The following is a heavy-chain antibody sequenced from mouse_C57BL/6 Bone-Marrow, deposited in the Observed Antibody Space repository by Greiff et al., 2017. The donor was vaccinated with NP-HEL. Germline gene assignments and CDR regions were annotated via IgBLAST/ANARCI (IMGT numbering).Heavy chain of an antibody. CDR2: IYPGGGYT. Sequence: QVQLKQSGAELVRPGTSVKMSCKASGYTFTNYWIGWEKQRPGHGLEWIGDIYPGGGYTNYTEKFKGKATLTANKSSSTAYMQFSSLTSEDSAIYYCARGRRWGYFDYWGQGTTLTVSS. CDR3: ARGRRWGYFDY. CDR1: GYTFTNYW. V-gene: IGHV1-63*01. J-gene: IGHJ2*01. D-gene: IGHD1-1*02.